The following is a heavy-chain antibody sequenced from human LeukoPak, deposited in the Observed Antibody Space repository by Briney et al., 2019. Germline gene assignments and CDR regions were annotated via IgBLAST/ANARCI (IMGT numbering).Heavy chain of an antibody. Sequence: GESLKISCKGSGYSFTSYWIGWVRQMPGKGLEWMGIIYPGDFDTRYSPSFQGQVTISADKSISTAYLQWSSLKASDAAMYYCARQLTAMAEGYYYYYYMDVWGKGTTVTVSS. J-gene: IGHJ6*03. CDR3: ARQLTAMAEGYYYYYYMDV. CDR2: IYPGDFDT. V-gene: IGHV5-51*01. D-gene: IGHD5-18*01. CDR1: GYSFTSYW.